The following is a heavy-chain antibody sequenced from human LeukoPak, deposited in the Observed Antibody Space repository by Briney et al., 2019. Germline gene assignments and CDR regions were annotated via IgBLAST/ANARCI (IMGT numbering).Heavy chain of an antibody. CDR3: ARVGRYSSGWPDDY. Sequence: ASVKVSCKASGGTFSSYAISWVRQAPGQGLEWMGRIIPILGIANYAQKFQGRVTITADKSTSTAYMELSSLRSEDTAVYYCARVGRYSSGWPDDYWGQGTLVTVSS. D-gene: IGHD6-19*01. CDR1: GGTFSSYA. CDR2: IIPILGIA. V-gene: IGHV1-69*04. J-gene: IGHJ4*02.